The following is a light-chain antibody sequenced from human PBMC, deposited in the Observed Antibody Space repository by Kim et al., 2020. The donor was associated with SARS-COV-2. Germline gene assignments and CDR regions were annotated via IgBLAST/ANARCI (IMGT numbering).Light chain of an antibody. CDR3: QQYNGYPDT. V-gene: IGKV1-16*02. CDR2: AAS. J-gene: IGKJ2*01. Sequence: SASVGERVTIAWRSSQGINNYLSWFEQKPEKASKSLIYAASSLQSGVPSKFSGSGSGTDFTLTIRSLQPEDFATHYRQQYNGYPDTFGQGTKLE. CDR1: QGINNY.